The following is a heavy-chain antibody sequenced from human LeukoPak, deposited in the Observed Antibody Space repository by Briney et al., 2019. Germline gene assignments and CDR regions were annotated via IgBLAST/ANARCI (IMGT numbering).Heavy chain of an antibody. CDR3: ARHVAIFGVVIIYNDAFDI. CDR1: GGSINSSSYY. V-gene: IGHV4-39*01. Sequence: SETLSLTCTVSGGSINSSSYYWGWIRQPPGKGLEWIGSMYYSGTTYYNPSLKSRVTISIDTSNNQFSLKLSSVTAADTAMYYCARHVAIFGVVIIYNDAFDIWGQGTMVTVSS. D-gene: IGHD3-3*01. CDR2: MYYSGTT. J-gene: IGHJ3*02.